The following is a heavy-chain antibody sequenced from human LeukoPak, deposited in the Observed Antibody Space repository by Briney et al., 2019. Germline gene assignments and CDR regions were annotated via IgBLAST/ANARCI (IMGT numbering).Heavy chain of an antibody. CDR3: AKDWTTVVTPKGYYFDS. Sequence: GGSLRLSCAASGFSFNNYAMSWVRQAPGKGLEWVSAISTTGGSTYYADSVKGRFTVSRDNSKNTLSLQMDSLRVEDTALYYCAKDWTTVVTPKGYYFDSSGQGTLVTVSS. CDR2: ISTTGGST. J-gene: IGHJ4*02. D-gene: IGHD4-23*01. V-gene: IGHV3-23*01. CDR1: GFSFNNYA.